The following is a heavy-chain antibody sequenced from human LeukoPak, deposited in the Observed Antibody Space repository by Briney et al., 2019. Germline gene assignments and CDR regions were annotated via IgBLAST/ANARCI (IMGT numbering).Heavy chain of an antibody. CDR3: ARVSRWLSHQHFDY. CDR2: IYYSGST. V-gene: IGHV4-59*01. J-gene: IGHJ4*02. D-gene: IGHD3-22*01. Sequence: SETLSLTCTVSGGSISSYYWSWIRQPPGKGLEWVGYIYYSGSTNYNPSLKSRVTISVDTSKNQFSLKLSSVTAADTAVYYCARVSRWLSHQHFDYWGQGTLVTVSS. CDR1: GGSISSYY.